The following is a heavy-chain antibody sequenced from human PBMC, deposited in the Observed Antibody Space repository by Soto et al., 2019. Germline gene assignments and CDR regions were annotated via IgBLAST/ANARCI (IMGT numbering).Heavy chain of an antibody. CDR1: GFTFSSYG. Sequence: GGSPRLSCAASGFTFSSYGMHWVRQAPGKGLEWVAVISYDGSNKYYADSVKGRFTISRDNSKNTLYLQMNSLRAEDTAVYYCAKDMATVVKFAEYFQHWGQGTLVTVSS. CDR2: ISYDGSNK. J-gene: IGHJ1*01. V-gene: IGHV3-30*18. CDR3: AKDMATVVKFAEYFQH. D-gene: IGHD4-17*01.